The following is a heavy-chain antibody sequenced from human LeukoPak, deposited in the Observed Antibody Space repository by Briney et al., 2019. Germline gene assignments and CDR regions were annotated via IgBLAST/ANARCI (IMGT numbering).Heavy chain of an antibody. V-gene: IGHV3-23*01. CDR1: GFTFSSSG. J-gene: IGHJ4*02. CDR2: ISGSGGST. CDR3: AKDGALLRWPVYYFDY. Sequence: GRSLRLSCAASGFTFSSSGMHWVRQAPGKGLEWVSAISGSGGSTYYADSVKGRFTISRDNSKNTLYLQMNSLRAEDTAVYYCAKDGALLRWPVYYFDYWGQGTLVTVSS. D-gene: IGHD4-23*01.